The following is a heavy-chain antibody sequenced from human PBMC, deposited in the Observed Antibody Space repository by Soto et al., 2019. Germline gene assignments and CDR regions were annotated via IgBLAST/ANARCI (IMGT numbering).Heavy chain of an antibody. CDR3: AKDDNLVVVVAATFLDAFDI. Sequence: PSETLSLTCAVYGGSFSGYYWSWIRQPPGKGLEWIGEINHSGSTNYNPSLKSRVTISVDTSKNQFSLRAEDTAVYYCAKDDNLVVVVAATFLDAFDIWGQGTMVTVSS. V-gene: IGHV4-34*01. J-gene: IGHJ3*02. CDR2: INHSGST. D-gene: IGHD2-15*01. CDR1: GGSFSGYY.